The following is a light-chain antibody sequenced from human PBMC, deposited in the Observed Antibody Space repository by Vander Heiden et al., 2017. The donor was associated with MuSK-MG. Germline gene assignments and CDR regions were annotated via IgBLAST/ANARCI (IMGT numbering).Light chain of an antibody. CDR1: QSLLHSNGYNY. CDR3: MRALQTPRT. J-gene: IGKJ1*01. V-gene: IGKV2-28*01. Sequence: DIAMTQSPLSLPVTPGEPASISCRSSQSLLHSNGYNYLDWYLQKPGQSPQLLIYLGSNRASGVPDRFSGSGSGTDFTLKISRVEAEDVGVYYCMRALQTPRTFGQGTKVEIK. CDR2: LGS.